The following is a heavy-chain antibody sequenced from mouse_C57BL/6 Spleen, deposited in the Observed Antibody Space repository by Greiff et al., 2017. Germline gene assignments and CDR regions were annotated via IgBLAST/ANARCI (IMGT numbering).Heavy chain of an antibody. D-gene: IGHD3-2*02. CDR3: YSSGYFDY. V-gene: IGHV1-69*01. CDR1: GYTFTSYW. CDR2: IDPSDSYT. J-gene: IGHJ2*01. Sequence: QVQLQQPGAELVMPGASVKLSCKASGYTFTSYWMHWVKQRPGQGLEWIGEIDPSDSYTNYNQKFKGKSTLTVDKSSSTAYMQLSSLTSEDSAVYYCYSSGYFDYWGQGTTLTVSS.